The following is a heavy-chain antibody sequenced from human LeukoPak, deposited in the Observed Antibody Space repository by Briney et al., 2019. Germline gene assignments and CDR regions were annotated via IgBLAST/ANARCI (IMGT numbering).Heavy chain of an antibody. J-gene: IGHJ4*02. Sequence: NPSETLSLTCAVYGGSFSDYYWSWIRQPPGKGLEWIGEINHSGSTNYNPSLKSRVTISVDASKNQFSLKLSSVTAADTAVYYCARQRYSSGWWDYWGQGTLVTVSS. CDR1: GGSFSDYY. V-gene: IGHV4-34*01. CDR3: ARQRYSSGWWDY. D-gene: IGHD6-19*01. CDR2: INHSGST.